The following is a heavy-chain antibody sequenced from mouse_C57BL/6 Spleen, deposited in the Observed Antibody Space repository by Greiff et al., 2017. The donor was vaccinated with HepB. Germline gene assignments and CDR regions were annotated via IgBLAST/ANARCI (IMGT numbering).Heavy chain of an antibody. V-gene: IGHV5-16*01. CDR2: INYDGSST. CDR3: ARDPGGTGRDWYFDV. J-gene: IGHJ1*03. D-gene: IGHD1-1*01. Sequence: DVKLVESEGGLVQPGSSMKLSCTASGFTFSDYYMAWVRQVPEKGLEWVANINYDGSSTYYLDSLKSRFIISRDNAKNILYLQMSSLKSEDTATYYCARDPGGTGRDWYFDVWGTGTTVTVSS. CDR1: GFTFSDYY.